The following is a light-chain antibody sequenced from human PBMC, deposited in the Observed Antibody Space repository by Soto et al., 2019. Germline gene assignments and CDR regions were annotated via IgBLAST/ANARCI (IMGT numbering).Light chain of an antibody. J-gene: IGLJ3*02. V-gene: IGLV1-40*01. CDR3: QSYDNNLSAWV. CDR1: SSNIGAGLD. CDR2: GNN. Sequence: QSVLTQPPSVSGAPGQRITISCTGSSSNIGAGLDVHWYQQLPGRAPKLLIFGNNNRPSGLPDRISDSRSGTSVSLAITGLQAEDEGDYYCQSYDNNLSAWVFGGGTKVTVL.